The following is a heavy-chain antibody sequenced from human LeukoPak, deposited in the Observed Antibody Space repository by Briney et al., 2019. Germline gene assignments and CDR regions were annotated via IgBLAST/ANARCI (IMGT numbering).Heavy chain of an antibody. V-gene: IGHV3-23*01. Sequence: PGGSLRLSCAASGFTFSSYAMSWVRQAPGKGLEWASAISGSGRSTYYADSVKGRFTISRDNSMNMLYLQMNSLRAEDTAVYYCANSGYGGPFIEHFGYWGQGTLVTVSS. CDR2: ISGSGRST. CDR1: GFTFSSYA. D-gene: IGHD3-22*01. CDR3: ANSGYGGPFIEHFGY. J-gene: IGHJ4*02.